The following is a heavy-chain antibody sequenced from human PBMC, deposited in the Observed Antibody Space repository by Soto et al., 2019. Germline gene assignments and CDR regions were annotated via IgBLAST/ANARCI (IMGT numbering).Heavy chain of an antibody. V-gene: IGHV3-23*01. D-gene: IGHD3-16*02. J-gene: IGHJ3*02. CDR2: ISGSGGST. CDR1: GFTFSSYA. Sequence: EVQLLESGGGLVQPGGSLRLSCAASGFTFSSYAMSWVRQAPGKGLEWVSAISGSGGSTYYADSVKGRFTISRDNSKNTLYLKINSWRAEETAVFYCAKTQFPWGDLSLIPPFDAFAIWAQGKM. CDR3: AKTQFPWGDLSLIPPFDAFAI.